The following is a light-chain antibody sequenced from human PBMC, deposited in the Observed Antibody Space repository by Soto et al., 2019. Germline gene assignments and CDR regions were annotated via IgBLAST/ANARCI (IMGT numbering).Light chain of an antibody. J-gene: IGKJ4*01. CDR3: QQYHNYPVT. V-gene: IGKV1-16*02. CDR2: DAS. CDR1: QEISNH. Sequence: DIQMTQSPSSLSASVGDRVTITCRASQEISNHLAWFQQKPGKPPKSLIYDASSLQSRVPSQFSGSGSGTDFTLTISSRQPEDFAAYYCQQYHNYPVTFGGGTKVEIK.